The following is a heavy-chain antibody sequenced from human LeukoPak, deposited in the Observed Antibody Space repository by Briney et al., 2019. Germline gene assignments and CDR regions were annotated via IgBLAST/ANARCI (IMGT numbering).Heavy chain of an antibody. CDR3: ARDLGAYDSSGFDY. CDR1: GFTFSDYY. V-gene: IGHV3-11*04. Sequence: GGSLRLSCAASGFTFSDYYMSWIRQAPGKGLEWVSYISSSGSTIYYADSVKGRFTISRDNSKNTLYLQMNSLRAEDTAVYYCARDLGAYDSSGFDYWGQGTLVTVSS. D-gene: IGHD3-22*01. J-gene: IGHJ4*02. CDR2: ISSSGSTI.